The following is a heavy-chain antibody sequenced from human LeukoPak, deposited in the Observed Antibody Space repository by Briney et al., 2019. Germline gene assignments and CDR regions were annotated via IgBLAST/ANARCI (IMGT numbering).Heavy chain of an antibody. CDR1: GGSISSGGYY. V-gene: IGHV4-31*03. CDR2: IYYSGST. D-gene: IGHD6-6*01. J-gene: IGHJ6*03. Sequence: KSSQTLSLTCTVSGGSISSGGYYWSWIRQHPGKGLEWIGYIYYSGSTYYNPSLKSRVTISVDTSKSQFSLKLSSVTAADTAVHYCAREVRIAARLRDNYYYYMDVWGKGTTVTVSS. CDR3: AREVRIAARLRDNYYYYMDV.